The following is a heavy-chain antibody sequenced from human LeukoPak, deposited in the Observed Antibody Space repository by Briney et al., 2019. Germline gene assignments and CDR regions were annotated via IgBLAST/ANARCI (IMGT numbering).Heavy chain of an antibody. Sequence: GGSLRLSCAASGFTFSSYSMNWVRQAPGKGLEWVSSISSSSSYIYYADSVKGRFTISRDNAKNSLYLQMNSLRAEGTAVYYCARDQGYCSSTSCYEFDYWGQGTLVTVSP. V-gene: IGHV3-21*01. CDR1: GFTFSSYS. CDR2: ISSSSSYI. D-gene: IGHD2-2*01. CDR3: ARDQGYCSSTSCYEFDY. J-gene: IGHJ4*02.